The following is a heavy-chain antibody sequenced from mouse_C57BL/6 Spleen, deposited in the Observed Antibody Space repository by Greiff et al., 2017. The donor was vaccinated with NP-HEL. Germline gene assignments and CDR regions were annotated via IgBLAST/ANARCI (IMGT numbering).Heavy chain of an antibody. CDR1: GFTFSDYG. V-gene: IGHV5-15*04. J-gene: IGHJ4*01. D-gene: IGHD2-3*01. CDR2: ISNLAYSI. CDR3: ARREDGYYAYAMDY. Sequence: EVMLVESGGGLVQPGGSLKLSCAASGFTFSDYGMAWVRQAPRKGPEWVAFISNLAYSIYYADTVTGRFTISIENAKNTLYLEMSSLRSEDTAMYYCARREDGYYAYAMDYWGQGTSVTVSS.